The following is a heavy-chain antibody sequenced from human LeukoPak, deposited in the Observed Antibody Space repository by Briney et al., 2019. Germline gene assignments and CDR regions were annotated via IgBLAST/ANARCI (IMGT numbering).Heavy chain of an antibody. V-gene: IGHV1-18*01. CDR1: GYTFTSYG. CDR3: ARDYSSGWPNFDY. CDR2: ISTYNGNT. Sequence: ASVKVSCKASGYTFTSYGISWVRQAPGQGLEWTGWISTYNGNTNYAQKVQGRVTMTTDTSTSTAYMELRSLRSDDTAVYYCARDYSSGWPNFDYWGQGTLVTVSS. D-gene: IGHD6-19*01. J-gene: IGHJ4*02.